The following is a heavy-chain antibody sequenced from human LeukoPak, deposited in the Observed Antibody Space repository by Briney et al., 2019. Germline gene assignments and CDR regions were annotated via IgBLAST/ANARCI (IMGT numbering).Heavy chain of an antibody. Sequence: SETLSLTCIVSGGSISSSGYYWDWIRQPPGKGLEWIGNFYYTGSTYYNPSLKSRITISVDTSKNQFSLKLRSVTAADTAVYYCAREGYNYGCSYYYGMDVWGQGTTVTVSS. J-gene: IGHJ6*02. CDR1: GGSISSSGYY. CDR2: FYYTGST. CDR3: AREGYNYGCSYYYGMDV. D-gene: IGHD5-18*01. V-gene: IGHV4-39*02.